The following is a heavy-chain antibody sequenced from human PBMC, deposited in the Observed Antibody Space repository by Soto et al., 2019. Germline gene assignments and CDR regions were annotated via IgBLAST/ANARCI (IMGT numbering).Heavy chain of an antibody. CDR1: GFTFTSSA. J-gene: IGHJ6*02. CDR3: AAGSTTVISYYYYYGMDV. D-gene: IGHD4-17*01. V-gene: IGHV1-58*01. Sequence: ASVKVSCKASGFTFTSSAVQWVRQARGQRLEWIGWIVVGSGNTNYAQKFQERVTITRDMSTSTAYMELSSLRSEDTAVYYCAAGSTTVISYYYYYGMDVWGQGTTVTVSS. CDR2: IVVGSGNT.